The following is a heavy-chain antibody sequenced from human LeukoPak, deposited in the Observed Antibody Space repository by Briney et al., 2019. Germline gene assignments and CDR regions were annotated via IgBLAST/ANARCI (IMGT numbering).Heavy chain of an antibody. CDR1: GFTFSSYG. J-gene: IGHJ6*02. CDR2: IWYDGSNK. V-gene: IGHV3-33*01. D-gene: IGHD6-19*01. Sequence: GGSLRLSCAASGFTFSSYGMHWVRQAPGEGLEWVAVIWYDGSNKYYPAPVKGRFTISRDNYKTALYPQMSSLGAEDTALYYFARDLSGEQWLVLNYYYYSGMDVWGQGTTVTVSS. CDR3: ARDLSGEQWLVLNYYYYSGMDV.